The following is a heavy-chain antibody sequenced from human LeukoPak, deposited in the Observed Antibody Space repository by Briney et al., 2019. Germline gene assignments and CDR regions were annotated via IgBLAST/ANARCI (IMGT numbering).Heavy chain of an antibody. Sequence: ASVKVSCKVSGGNFSNSAISWVRQAPGQGLEWMGWINPNSGGTNYAQKFQGRVTMTRDTSISTAYMELSRLRSDDTAVYYCARVPEFTDAFDIWGQGTMVTVSS. J-gene: IGHJ3*02. V-gene: IGHV1-2*02. CDR2: INPNSGGT. CDR3: ARVPEFTDAFDI. CDR1: GGNFSNSA. D-gene: IGHD1-14*01.